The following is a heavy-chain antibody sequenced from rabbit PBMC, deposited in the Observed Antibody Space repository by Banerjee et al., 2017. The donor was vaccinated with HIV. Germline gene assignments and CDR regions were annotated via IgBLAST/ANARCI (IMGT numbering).Heavy chain of an antibody. Sequence: QEQLVESGGGLVQPEGSLTLTCKASGFSFSGRDVMCWVRQAPGKGLEWIACINAPTAKPVYATWAKGRFTISRTSSTTVTLRMTSLTAADTATYFCARDLVGVIGWNFYLWGPCTLVTVS. CDR2: INAPTAKP. V-gene: IGHV1S45*01. CDR1: GFSFSGRDV. J-gene: IGHJ4*01. D-gene: IGHD1-1*01. CDR3: ARDLVGVIGWNFYL.